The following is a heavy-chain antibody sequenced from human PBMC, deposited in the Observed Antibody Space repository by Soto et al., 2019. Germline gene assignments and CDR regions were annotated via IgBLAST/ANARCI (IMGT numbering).Heavy chain of an antibody. D-gene: IGHD1-26*01. Sequence: PGGSLRLSCAASEFTFSNYAMTWVRQAPGKGLEWLSLITGSGVTTYYADSAKGRFTIARDNSKNTLYLQMNSLRAGDTAIYYCAKAVSGSIRYFDYWGQGTLVTVSS. CDR2: ITGSGVTT. J-gene: IGHJ4*02. V-gene: IGHV3-23*01. CDR1: EFTFSNYA. CDR3: AKAVSGSIRYFDY.